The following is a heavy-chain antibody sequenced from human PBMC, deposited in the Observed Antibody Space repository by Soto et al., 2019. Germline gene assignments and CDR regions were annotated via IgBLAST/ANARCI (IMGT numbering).Heavy chain of an antibody. J-gene: IGHJ5*02. V-gene: IGHV1-69*02. Sequence: QVQLVQSGAEVKKPGSSVKVSCKASGGTFSSYTISWVRQAPGQGLEWMGRIIPILGIANYAQKFQGRITIIADQSAGPASRELSSLRSEATAVYYWAGGITMVRGVIPLNWFDPWGQGTLVTVSS. CDR1: GGTFSSYT. D-gene: IGHD3-10*01. CDR2: IIPILGIA. CDR3: AGGITMVRGVIPLNWFDP.